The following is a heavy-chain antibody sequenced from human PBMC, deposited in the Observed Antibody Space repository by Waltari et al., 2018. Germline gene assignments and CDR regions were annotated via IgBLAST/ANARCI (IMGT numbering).Heavy chain of an antibody. V-gene: IGHV4-59*08. Sequence: QVQLQESGPGLVKPSETLSLTCTVSGGSINIYYWSWIRQPPGKGLEWIGYVYYTGNTIDNPSLESRVTVSADTSKNQVSLRLRSVTAADTAVYYCARGMSSVWYGPFDYWGQGTLVTVSS. CDR3: ARGMSSVWYGPFDY. D-gene: IGHD6-19*01. CDR2: VYYTGNT. CDR1: GGSINIYY. J-gene: IGHJ4*02.